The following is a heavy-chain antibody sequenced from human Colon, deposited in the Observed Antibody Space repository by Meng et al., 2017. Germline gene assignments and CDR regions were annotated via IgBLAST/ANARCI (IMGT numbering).Heavy chain of an antibody. Sequence: QVQLQEAGPGLVRPSETLSLTCTVSGGYVSSGSYYWSWIRQPPGKGLEWIGYIYYTGSTNYNPSLKSRVTISVDTSKNQFSLKLSSVTAADTAVYYCARGPLDYWGQGTLVTVSS. CDR3: ARGPLDY. CDR1: GGYVSSGSYY. CDR2: IYYTGST. J-gene: IGHJ4*02. V-gene: IGHV4-61*01.